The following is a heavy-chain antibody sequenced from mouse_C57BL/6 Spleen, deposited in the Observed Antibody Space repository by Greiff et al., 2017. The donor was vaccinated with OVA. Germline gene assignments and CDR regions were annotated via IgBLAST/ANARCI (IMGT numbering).Heavy chain of an antibody. D-gene: IGHD2-5*01. V-gene: IGHV1-5*01. Sequence: EVQLQQSGTVLARPGASVKMSCKTSGYTFTSYWMHWVKQRPGQGLEWIGAIYPGNSDTSYNQKFKGKAKLTAVTSASTAYMELSSLTNEDSAVYYCTREVYYSNPWYFDVWGTGTTVTVSS. CDR2: IYPGNSDT. CDR3: TREVYYSNPWYFDV. J-gene: IGHJ1*03. CDR1: GYTFTSYW.